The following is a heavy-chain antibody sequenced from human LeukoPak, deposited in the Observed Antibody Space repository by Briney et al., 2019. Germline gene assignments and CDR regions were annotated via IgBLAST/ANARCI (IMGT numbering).Heavy chain of an antibody. CDR1: GFTFSSYS. Sequence: AGGSLRLSCAASGFTFSSYSMNWVRQAPGKGLEWFSSISSSSSYIYYADSVKGRFTISRDNAKNSLYLQMNSLRAEDTAVYYCAKLIVGATNGDYWGQGTLVTVSS. CDR2: ISSSSSYI. J-gene: IGHJ4*02. V-gene: IGHV3-21*01. D-gene: IGHD1-26*01. CDR3: AKLIVGATNGDY.